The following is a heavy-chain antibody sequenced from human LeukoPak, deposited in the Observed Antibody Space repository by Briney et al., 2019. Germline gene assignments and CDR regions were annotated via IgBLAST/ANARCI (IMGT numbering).Heavy chain of an antibody. D-gene: IGHD2-15*01. Sequence: ASVKVSCKASGGTFSSYAISWVRQPPGQGLEWMGGIIPIFGTANYAQKFQGRVTITTDESTSTAYMELSSLRSEDTAVYYCARDRLLYCSGGSCSDYFDYWGQGTLVTVSS. V-gene: IGHV1-69*05. J-gene: IGHJ4*02. CDR2: IIPIFGTA. CDR1: GGTFSSYA. CDR3: ARDRLLYCSGGSCSDYFDY.